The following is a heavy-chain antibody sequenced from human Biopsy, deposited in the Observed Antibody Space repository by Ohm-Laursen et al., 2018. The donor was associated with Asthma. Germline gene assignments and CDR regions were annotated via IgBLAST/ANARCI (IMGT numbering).Heavy chain of an antibody. CDR3: ARAVDYSHYYGIDV. CDR2: ISVYNGNT. CDR1: GYTFNSAG. V-gene: IGHV1-18*01. D-gene: IGHD3-10*01. J-gene: IGHJ6*02. Sequence: GSVKVSCNTSGYTFNSAGITWVRQAPGQGLEWMGWISVYNGNTKVAQKLQDRVTMITDTSTSTAYMELRSLRSDDTAVYFCARAVDYSHYYGIDVWGQGTTVTVS.